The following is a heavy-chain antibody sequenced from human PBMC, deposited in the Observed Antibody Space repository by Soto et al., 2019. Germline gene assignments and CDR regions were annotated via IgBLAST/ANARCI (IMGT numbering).Heavy chain of an antibody. V-gene: IGHV3-48*02. D-gene: IGHD6-19*01. Sequence: PGGSLRLSCAASGFTFSSYSMNWVRQAPGKGLEWVSYISSSSSTIYYADSVKGRFTISRDNAENSLYLRMNSLRDEDTAVYFCARGKYSSGWPSDYWGQGTLVTVSS. CDR2: ISSSSSTI. CDR1: GFTFSSYS. J-gene: IGHJ4*02. CDR3: ARGKYSSGWPSDY.